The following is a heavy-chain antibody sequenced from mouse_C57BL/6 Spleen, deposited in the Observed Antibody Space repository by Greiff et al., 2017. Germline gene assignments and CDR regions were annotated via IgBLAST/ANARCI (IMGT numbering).Heavy chain of an antibody. CDR2: IYPGDGDT. V-gene: IGHV1-80*01. CDR1: GYAFSSYW. Sequence: VQLQQSGAELMKPGASVKISCKASGYAFSSYWMNWVKQRPGKGLEWIGQIYPGDGDTNYNGKFKGKATLTADKSSSTAYMQLSSLTSEDSAVYFCARSDYSNYDHWYFDVWGTGTTVTVSS. D-gene: IGHD2-5*01. J-gene: IGHJ1*03. CDR3: ARSDYSNYDHWYFDV.